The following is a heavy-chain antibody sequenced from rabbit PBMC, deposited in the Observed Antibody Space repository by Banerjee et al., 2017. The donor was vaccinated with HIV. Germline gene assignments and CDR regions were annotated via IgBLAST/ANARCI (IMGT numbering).Heavy chain of an antibody. CDR3: VRDAGYAAYGYVDLNL. J-gene: IGHJ4*01. Sequence: QEQLKETGGGLVQPGASLTLTCTASGFSFSNKYVMCWVRQAPGKGLEWIACINTSSGNTVYATWAKGRFTISKHNAQNTTYLQLNSLTVADTATYFCVRDAGYAAYGYVDLNLWGPGTLVTVS. CDR1: GFSFSNKYV. V-gene: IGHV1S45*01. CDR2: INTSSGNT. D-gene: IGHD6-1*01.